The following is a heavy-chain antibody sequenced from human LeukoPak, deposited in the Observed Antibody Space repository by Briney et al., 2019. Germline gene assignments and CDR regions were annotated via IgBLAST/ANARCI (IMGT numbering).Heavy chain of an antibody. Sequence: SEALSLTCTVSRDSISSDYLSSIRPPPGKGLEWIAYMYYSGGTNYNPSLKSRVTISVDTSKHQFSLKLSSVTAADTAVYYCAKMRYYGSGSLVLAHWGQGTLVTVSS. CDR2: MYYSGGT. V-gene: IGHV4-59*01. CDR1: RDSISSDY. D-gene: IGHD3-10*01. J-gene: IGHJ5*02. CDR3: AKMRYYGSGSLVLAH.